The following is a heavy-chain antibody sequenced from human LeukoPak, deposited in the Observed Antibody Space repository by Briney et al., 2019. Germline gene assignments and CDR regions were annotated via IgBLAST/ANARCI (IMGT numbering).Heavy chain of an antibody. J-gene: IGHJ4*02. CDR3: ARVRRSGHDY. V-gene: IGHV4-34*01. Sequence: SETLSLTCAVYGGSFSGYYWSWIRQPPGKGLEWIGEINHSRSTNYNPSLKSRVTISVDTSKNQFSPKLSSVTAADTAVYYCARVRRSGHDYWGQGTLVTVSS. D-gene: IGHD6-19*01. CDR1: GGSFSGYY. CDR2: INHSRST.